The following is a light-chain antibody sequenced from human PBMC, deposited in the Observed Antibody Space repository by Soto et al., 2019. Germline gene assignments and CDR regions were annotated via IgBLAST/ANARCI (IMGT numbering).Light chain of an antibody. CDR2: YDS. Sequence: SYELTQPPSVSVAPGKTARITCGGNNIGSKSEHWYQQKPGQAPVLVIYYDSDRPSGIPERFSGSNSGNTATLTISRVEAGDEADYYCQVWDSSSDHPVFGGGTKLTVL. V-gene: IGLV3-21*04. J-gene: IGLJ2*01. CDR3: QVWDSSSDHPV. CDR1: NIGSKS.